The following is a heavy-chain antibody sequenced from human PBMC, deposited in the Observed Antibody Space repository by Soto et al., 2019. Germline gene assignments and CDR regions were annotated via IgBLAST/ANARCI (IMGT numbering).Heavy chain of an antibody. J-gene: IGHJ5*02. D-gene: IGHD3-10*01. CDR1: GFTFSSYS. CDR2: ISSSSSYI. Sequence: GGSLRLSCAASGFTFSSYSMNWVRQAPGKGLEWVSSISSSSSYIYYADSVKGRFTISRDNAKNSLYLQMNSLRAEDTAVYYCAREIEQRWFGELSNWFDPWGQGTLVTVSS. CDR3: AREIEQRWFGELSNWFDP. V-gene: IGHV3-21*01.